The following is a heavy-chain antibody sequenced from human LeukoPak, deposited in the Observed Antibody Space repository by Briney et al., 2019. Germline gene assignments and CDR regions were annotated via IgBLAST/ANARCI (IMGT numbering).Heavy chain of an antibody. D-gene: IGHD5-18*01. CDR3: ARERGYSYGRDMDV. Sequence: SETLSLTCTVSGYSISSGYYWGWIRQPPGKGLEWIGSIYHSGSTYYNPSLKSRVTISVDTSKNQFSLKLSSVTAADTAVYYCARERGYSYGRDMDVWGKGTTVTVSS. J-gene: IGHJ6*03. V-gene: IGHV4-38-2*02. CDR1: GYSISSGYY. CDR2: IYHSGST.